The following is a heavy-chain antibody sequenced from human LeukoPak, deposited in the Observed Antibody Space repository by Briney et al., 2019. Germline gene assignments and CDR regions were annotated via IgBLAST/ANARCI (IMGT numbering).Heavy chain of an antibody. V-gene: IGHV1-18*01. D-gene: IGHD2-21*02. CDR3: ARDLSFRKNIVVVTAPGDY. CDR1: GYTFTSYG. CDR2: ISAYNGNT. J-gene: IGHJ4*02. Sequence: ASVKVSCKASGYTFTSYGISWVRQAPGQGLEWMGWISAYNGNTNYAQKLQGRVTMTTDTSTSTAYMELRSLRSDDTAVYYCARDLSFRKNIVVVTAPGDYWGQGTLVTVSS.